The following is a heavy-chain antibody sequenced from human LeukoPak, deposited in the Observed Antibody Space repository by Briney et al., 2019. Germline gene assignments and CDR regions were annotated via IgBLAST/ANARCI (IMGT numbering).Heavy chain of an antibody. CDR2: MNPNSGNT. J-gene: IGHJ4*02. V-gene: IGHV1-8*03. CDR1: GYTFTSYD. Sequence: ASVKVSCNASGYTFTSYDINWVRQATGQGLEWMGWMNPNSGNTGYAQKFQGRVTITRNTSISTAYMELSSLRSEDTAVYYCAVLNDFWSGRDYWGQGTLVTVSS. D-gene: IGHD3-3*01. CDR3: AVLNDFWSGRDY.